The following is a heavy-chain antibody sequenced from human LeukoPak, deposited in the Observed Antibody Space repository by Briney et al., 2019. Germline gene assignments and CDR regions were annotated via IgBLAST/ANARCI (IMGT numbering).Heavy chain of an antibody. J-gene: IGHJ4*02. CDR1: GGSFSGYY. Sequence: SETLSLTCAVYGGSFSGYYWSWIRQPPGKGLEWIGEINHSGSTNYNPSLKSRVTISVDTSKNQFSLKLSSVTAADTAVYYCARRYGSGSYPPPFDYWGQGTLVTISS. CDR2: INHSGST. D-gene: IGHD3-10*01. CDR3: ARRYGSGSYPPPFDY. V-gene: IGHV4-34*01.